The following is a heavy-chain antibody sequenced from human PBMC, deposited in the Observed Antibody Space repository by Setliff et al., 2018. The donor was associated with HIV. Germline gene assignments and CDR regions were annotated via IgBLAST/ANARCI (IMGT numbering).Heavy chain of an antibody. V-gene: IGHV3-7*01. CDR3: AKQARYYYDSSGYYFDY. Sequence: GGSLRLSCVASGFTFSNRWMTWVRQAPGKGPEWVANIRQDGSEKYFVDSVRGRFTISRDNAKNSLYLQMNSLRAEDTAVYYCAKQARYYYDSSGYYFDYWGQGTLVTVSS. CDR2: IRQDGSEK. CDR1: GFTFSNRW. D-gene: IGHD3-22*01. J-gene: IGHJ4*02.